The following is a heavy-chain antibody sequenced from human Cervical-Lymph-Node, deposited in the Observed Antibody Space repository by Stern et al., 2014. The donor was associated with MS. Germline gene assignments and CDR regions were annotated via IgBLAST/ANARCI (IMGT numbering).Heavy chain of an antibody. V-gene: IGHV3-9*01. J-gene: IGHJ5*02. CDR2: ITGNSDKI. Sequence: EVQLVESGGGMAQPGRSLSLSCEASGFTFDDYAMHWVRQTPGKGLEWVSGITGNSDKIVYAGALKGRFTIARDNAKSSLYLQMSSLRAEDTALYFCTKGRLYDLLPTFYDTWGQGTLVTVSS. CDR3: TKGRLYDLLPTFYDT. D-gene: IGHD2/OR15-2a*01. CDR1: GFTFDDYA.